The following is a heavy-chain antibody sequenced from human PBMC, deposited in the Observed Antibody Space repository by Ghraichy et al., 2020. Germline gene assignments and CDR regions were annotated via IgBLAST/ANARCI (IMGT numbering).Heavy chain of an antibody. J-gene: IGHJ6*02. Sequence: GGSLRLSCAASGFTFSSYAMHWVRQAPGKGLEWVAVISYDGSNKYYADSVKGRFTISRDNSKNTLYLQMNSLRAEDTAVYYCARDRWYCSSTSCPPYYYYGMDVWGQGTTVTVSS. D-gene: IGHD2-2*01. CDR2: ISYDGSNK. V-gene: IGHV3-30-3*01. CDR1: GFTFSSYA. CDR3: ARDRWYCSSTSCPPYYYYGMDV.